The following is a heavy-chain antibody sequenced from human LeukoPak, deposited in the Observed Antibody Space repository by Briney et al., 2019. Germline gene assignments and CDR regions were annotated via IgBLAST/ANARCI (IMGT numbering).Heavy chain of an antibody. CDR2: IYYSGST. J-gene: IGHJ3*02. CDR3: AREELGAFDI. CDR1: GGSISSYY. V-gene: IGHV4-59*01. Sequence: SETLSLTCTVSGGSISSYYWSWIRQPPGKGLEWIGYIYYSGSTNYNPSLKSRVTISVDTSKNQSSLKLSSVTAADTAVYYCAREELGAFDIWGQGTMVTVSS. D-gene: IGHD1-26*01.